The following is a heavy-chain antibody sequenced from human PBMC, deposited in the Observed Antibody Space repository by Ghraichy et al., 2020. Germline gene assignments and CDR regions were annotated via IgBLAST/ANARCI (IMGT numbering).Heavy chain of an antibody. CDR2: MNPTRGNA. V-gene: IGHV1-8*02. Sequence: ASVKVSCKASGYTFTNHDINWMRQAAGQGLEWMGWMNPTRGNAGYAQQFQGRVTMTSDTSINTAYMELNSLTSEDTAIYYCTRRATPSYWYYDLWGRGTLVTVSS. J-gene: IGHJ2*01. CDR3: TRRATPSYWYYDL. CDR1: GYTFTNHD.